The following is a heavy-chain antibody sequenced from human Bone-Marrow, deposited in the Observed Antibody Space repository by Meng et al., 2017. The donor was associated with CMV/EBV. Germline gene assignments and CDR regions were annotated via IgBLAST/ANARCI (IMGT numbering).Heavy chain of an antibody. Sequence: SETLSLTCAVYGGSFSGYYWSWIRQPPGKGLEWIGEINHSGSTNYNPSLKSRVTISVDTSKNQFSLKLSSVTAADTAVYYCARHGGRGYTDSFDIWGQGTMVTVSS. V-gene: IGHV4-34*01. CDR1: GGSFSGYY. CDR3: ARHGGRGYTDSFDI. J-gene: IGHJ3*02. CDR2: INHSGST. D-gene: IGHD1-1*01.